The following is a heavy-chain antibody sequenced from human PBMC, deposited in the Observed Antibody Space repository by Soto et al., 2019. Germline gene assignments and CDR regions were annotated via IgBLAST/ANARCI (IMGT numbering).Heavy chain of an antibody. CDR1: GFTFSDYY. Sequence: GGSLRLSCAASGFTFSDYYMSWIRQAPGKGLEWVSYISSSGSTIYYADSVKGRFTISRDNAKNSLYLQMNSLRAEDAAVYYCARSAPHYDFWSGSPFDPWGQGTLVTVSS. CDR2: ISSSGSTI. V-gene: IGHV3-11*01. CDR3: ARSAPHYDFWSGSPFDP. J-gene: IGHJ5*02. D-gene: IGHD3-3*01.